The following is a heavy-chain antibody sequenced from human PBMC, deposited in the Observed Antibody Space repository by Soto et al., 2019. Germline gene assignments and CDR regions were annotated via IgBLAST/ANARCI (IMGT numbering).Heavy chain of an antibody. D-gene: IGHD3-10*01. J-gene: IGHJ5*02. Sequence: QITLKESGPTLVKPTQTLTLTCTFSGFSLSTSGVGVGWIRQPPGKALEWLALIYWDYDKRYSPSLKSRLTITKDTSKNQVVLTMTNMDPVDTATYYCAHRLTMVLGVTSNWFDPWGQGTLFTGSS. CDR2: IYWDYDK. CDR3: AHRLTMVLGVTSNWFDP. CDR1: GFSLSTSGVG. V-gene: IGHV2-5*02.